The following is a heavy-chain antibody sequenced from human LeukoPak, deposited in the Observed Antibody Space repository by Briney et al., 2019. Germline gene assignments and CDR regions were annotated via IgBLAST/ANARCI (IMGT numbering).Heavy chain of an antibody. CDR3: ARDEAIFGAGYYYGMDV. Sequence: SETLSLTCTVSGASINSGGHCWSWIRQHPGKGLEWIGYINYSGSTYYNPSLKSRVTISVDTSKNQFSLKLSSVTAADTAVYYCARDEAIFGAGYYYGMDVWGQGTTVTVPS. V-gene: IGHV4-31*03. CDR2: INYSGST. D-gene: IGHD3-3*01. CDR1: GASINSGGHC. J-gene: IGHJ6*02.